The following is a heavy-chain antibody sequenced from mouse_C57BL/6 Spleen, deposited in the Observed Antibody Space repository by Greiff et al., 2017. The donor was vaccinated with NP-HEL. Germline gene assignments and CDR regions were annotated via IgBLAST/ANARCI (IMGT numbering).Heavy chain of an antibody. Sequence: QVHVKQSGAELVRPGASVTLSCKASGYTFTDYEMHWVKQTPVHGLEWIGAIDPETGGTAYNQKFKGKAILTADKSSSTAYMALRSLTSEDSAVYYCTRSGRLRGYFDVWDTGTTVTVSS. D-gene: IGHD2-4*01. J-gene: IGHJ1*03. CDR3: TRSGRLRGYFDV. V-gene: IGHV1-15*01. CDR2: IDPETGGT. CDR1: GYTFTDYE.